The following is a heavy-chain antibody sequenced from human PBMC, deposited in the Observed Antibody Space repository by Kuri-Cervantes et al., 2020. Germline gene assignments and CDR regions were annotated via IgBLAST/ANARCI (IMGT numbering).Heavy chain of an antibody. D-gene: IGHD3-10*01. CDR2: ISWNSGSI. J-gene: IGHJ6*03. CDR3: AKGPRGHYYMDV. V-gene: IGHV3-9*01. CDR1: GFTFSSYW. Sequence: SLKISCAASGFTFSSYWMSWVRQAPGKGLEWVSGISWNSGSIGYADSVKGRFTISRDNAKNSLYLQMNSLRAEDTALYYCAKGPRGHYYMDVWGKGTTVTVSS.